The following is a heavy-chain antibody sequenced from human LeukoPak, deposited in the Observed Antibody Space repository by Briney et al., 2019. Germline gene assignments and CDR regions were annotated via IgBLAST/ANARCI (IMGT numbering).Heavy chain of an antibody. D-gene: IGHD4-17*01. J-gene: IGHJ6*02. CDR1: GFTFSSYS. V-gene: IGHV3-48*01. CDR2: ISSSSSTI. CDR3: ATIHSTVTTPAPSYYYYGMDV. Sequence: GGSLRLSCAASGFTFSSYSMNWVRQAPGKGLEWVSYISSSSSTIYYADSVEGRFTISRDNAKNSLYLQMNSLRAEDTAVYYCATIHSTVTTPAPSYYYYGMDVWGRGTTVTVSS.